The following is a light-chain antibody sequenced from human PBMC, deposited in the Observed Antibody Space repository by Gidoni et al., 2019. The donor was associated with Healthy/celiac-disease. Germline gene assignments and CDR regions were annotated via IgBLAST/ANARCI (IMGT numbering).Light chain of an antibody. Sequence: IVMTQSPLSLPVTPGAPASISCRSSQSLLHSNGYNYLDWYLQKPGQSPQLRIYLGSNRASGVPDRFSGSGSGTDFTLKISRVEAEDVGVYYCMQALQTLLTFGGGTKVEIK. V-gene: IGKV2-28*01. J-gene: IGKJ4*01. CDR2: LGS. CDR3: MQALQTLLT. CDR1: QSLLHSNGYNY.